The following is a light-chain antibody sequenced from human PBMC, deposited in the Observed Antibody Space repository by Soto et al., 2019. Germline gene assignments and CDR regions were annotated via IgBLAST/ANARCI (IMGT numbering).Light chain of an antibody. CDR2: GAS. Sequence: EIVLTQSPGSLSLSPGERATLSCRASQSVSSTFFAWYQQRPGQAPRLLMYGASSRATGIPEMFSGSGSGIDFTLTISRLEPEDVGVYYCQQFESAVTFGQGTKVEI. J-gene: IGKJ1*01. V-gene: IGKV3-20*01. CDR3: QQFESAVT. CDR1: QSVSSTF.